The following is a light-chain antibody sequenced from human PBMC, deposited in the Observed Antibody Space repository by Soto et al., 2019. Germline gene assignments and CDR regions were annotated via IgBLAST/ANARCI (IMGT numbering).Light chain of an antibody. V-gene: IGKV3-15*01. CDR3: QLYGISPH. CDR1: QSVTRN. J-gene: IGKJ5*01. CDR2: GAS. Sequence: EIVMTQSPATLSVSPGERVTFSCRASQSVTRNLAWYQHKPGQAPRLLISGASTGAAAIPARFSGSGSGTEFTLTINSLQSEDFAVYYCQLYGISPHFGQGTRLEIK.